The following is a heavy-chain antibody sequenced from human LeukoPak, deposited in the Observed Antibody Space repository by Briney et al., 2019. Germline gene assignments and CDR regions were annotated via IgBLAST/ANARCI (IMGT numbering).Heavy chain of an antibody. D-gene: IGHD5-18*01. Sequence: GGSLRLSCAASGFTFSSYSMNWVRQAPGKGLERVSSISISSSYIYYADSVKGRFTISRDNAKHSLYLQMNSLRAEDTAVYYCARDFSGGYNYGYCYFDYWGQGTLVTVSS. CDR2: ISISSSYI. V-gene: IGHV3-21*01. J-gene: IGHJ4*02. CDR3: ARDFSGGYNYGYCYFDY. CDR1: GFTFSSYS.